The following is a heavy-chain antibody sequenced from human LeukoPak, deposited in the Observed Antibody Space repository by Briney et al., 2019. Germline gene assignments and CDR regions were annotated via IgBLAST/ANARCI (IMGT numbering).Heavy chain of an antibody. J-gene: IGHJ4*02. D-gene: IGHD3-22*01. CDR3: AKDDYYDSSGYSYFDY. CDR1: GFIFRNYA. Sequence: GGSLRLSCAASGFIFRNYAMSWVRQAPGKGLEWVSGIKHSGDDTFYADSVKGRFTISRDNSKNTLYLQMNSLRAEDTAVYYCAKDDYYDSSGYSYFDYWGQGTLVTVSS. V-gene: IGHV3-23*01. CDR2: IKHSGDDT.